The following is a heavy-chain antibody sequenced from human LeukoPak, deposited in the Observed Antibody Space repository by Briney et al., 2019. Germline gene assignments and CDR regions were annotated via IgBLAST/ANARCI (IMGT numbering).Heavy chain of an antibody. Sequence: GGSLRLSCAASGFTFSSYSMNWVRQAPGKGLEWVSSISSSSSYIYYADSVKGRFTISRDISKNTLYLQMSSLRAEDTAVYYCARRAGGYSHPYDYWGQGVLVTVSS. CDR1: GFTFSSYS. J-gene: IGHJ4*02. D-gene: IGHD4-23*01. CDR2: ISSSSSYI. CDR3: ARRAGGYSHPYDY. V-gene: IGHV3-21*04.